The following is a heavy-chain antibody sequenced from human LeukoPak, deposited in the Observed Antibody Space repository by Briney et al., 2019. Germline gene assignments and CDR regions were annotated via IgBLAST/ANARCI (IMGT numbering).Heavy chain of an antibody. D-gene: IGHD3-3*01. Sequence: PGGSLRLSCAASGFIFSSYWMSWVRQAPGKGLEWVANIKQDGSEKYYVDSVKGRFTISRDNAKNSLYLQMNSLRAEDTAVYYCARDYDFWSNYFDYWGQGTLVTVSS. V-gene: IGHV3-7*01. CDR1: GFIFSSYW. J-gene: IGHJ4*02. CDR3: ARDYDFWSNYFDY. CDR2: IKQDGSEK.